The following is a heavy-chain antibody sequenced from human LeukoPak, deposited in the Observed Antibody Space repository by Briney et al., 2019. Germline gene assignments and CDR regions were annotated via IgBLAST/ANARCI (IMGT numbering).Heavy chain of an antibody. CDR2: IYPGDSES. Sequence: GESLKISCQGSGYNFANYRIGWVRQLPGKGLEWMGIIYPGDSESRYSPSFKGQVTISVGKSISTAYLQWGSLKASDTAMYYCARLYYYDSSGPDYWGQGTLVTVSS. D-gene: IGHD3-22*01. CDR1: GYNFANYR. V-gene: IGHV5-51*01. J-gene: IGHJ4*02. CDR3: ARLYYYDSSGPDY.